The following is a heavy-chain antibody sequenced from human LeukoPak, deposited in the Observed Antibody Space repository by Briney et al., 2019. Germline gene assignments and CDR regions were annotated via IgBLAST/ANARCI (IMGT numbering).Heavy chain of an antibody. Sequence: SETLSLTCSVSGGSISSYYWSWIRQPPGRGLEWIGYIYYSGRTSYNPSLKSRVTISVDTSKNQFSLKLSSVTAADTAVYYCARDFVAAAGIGYYFDYWGQGTLVTVSS. CDR2: IYYSGRT. J-gene: IGHJ4*02. CDR3: ARDFVAAAGIGYYFDY. D-gene: IGHD6-13*01. V-gene: IGHV4-59*12. CDR1: GGSISSYY.